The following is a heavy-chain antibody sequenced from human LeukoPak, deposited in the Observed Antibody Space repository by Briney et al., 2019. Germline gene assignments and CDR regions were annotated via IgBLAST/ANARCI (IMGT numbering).Heavy chain of an antibody. CDR3: AKTLTYYFDY. CDR1: GFTFSSYA. V-gene: IGHV3-23*01. Sequence: GGSLRLTCAASGFTFSSYAMSWVRQAPGKGLEWVSAISGGGGSTYYADSVKGRFTISRDNSKNTLYLQMNSLRAEDTAVYYCAKTLTYYFDYWGQGTLVTVSS. D-gene: IGHD4-17*01. CDR2: ISGGGGST. J-gene: IGHJ4*02.